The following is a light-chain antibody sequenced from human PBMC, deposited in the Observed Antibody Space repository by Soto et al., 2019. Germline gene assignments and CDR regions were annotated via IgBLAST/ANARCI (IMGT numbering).Light chain of an antibody. CDR2: EGS. Sequence: QSALTQPASVSGSPGQSITISCTGTSSGVWSYNLVSWYQQHPGKAPKLMIYEGSKRPSGVSNRFSGSKSGNTASLTISGLQAEDEADYYCCSYAGSSTWVFGGGTKLTVL. CDR3: CSYAGSSTWV. V-gene: IGLV2-23*01. J-gene: IGLJ3*02. CDR1: SSGVWSYNL.